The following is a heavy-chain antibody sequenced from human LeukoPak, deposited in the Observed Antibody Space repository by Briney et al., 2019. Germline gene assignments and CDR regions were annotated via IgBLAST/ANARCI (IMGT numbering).Heavy chain of an antibody. CDR1: GGSISSYY. Sequence: SETLSLTCSVSGGSISSYYWSWIRQPPGKGLEWIGYIYYSGSTNYNPSLKSRVTISVDTSKNQFSLKLSSVTAADTAVYYCARVYRYRSGCYYFDFWGQGTLVTVSS. CDR3: ARVYRYRSGCYYFDF. J-gene: IGHJ4*02. V-gene: IGHV4-59*08. CDR2: IYYSGST. D-gene: IGHD6-19*01.